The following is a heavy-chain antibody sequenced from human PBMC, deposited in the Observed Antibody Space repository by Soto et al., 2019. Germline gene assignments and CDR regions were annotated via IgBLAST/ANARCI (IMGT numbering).Heavy chain of an antibody. J-gene: IGHJ4*02. CDR2: IIPILGIA. Sequence: SVKVSCKASGGTFSSYTISWVRQAPGQGLEWMGRIIPILGIANYAQKFQGRVTITADKSTSTAHMELSSLRSEDTAVYYCARGPCTNGVCYRSDYWGQGTLVTVSS. CDR1: GGTFSSYT. CDR3: ARGPCTNGVCYRSDY. V-gene: IGHV1-69*02. D-gene: IGHD2-8*01.